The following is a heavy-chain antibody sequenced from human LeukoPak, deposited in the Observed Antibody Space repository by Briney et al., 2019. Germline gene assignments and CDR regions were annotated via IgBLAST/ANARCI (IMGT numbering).Heavy chain of an antibody. CDR2: INPNSGGT. CDR1: GYTFTGYY. J-gene: IGHJ4*02. V-gene: IGHV1-2*06. Sequence: ASVKVSCKASGYTFTGYYMHWVRQAPGQGLEWMGRINPNSGGTNYAQKFQDRVTMTRDTSISTAYMELSRLRSDDTAVYYCARDLGDILTGYTFLDWGQGTLVTVSS. D-gene: IGHD3-9*01. CDR3: ARDLGDILTGYTFLD.